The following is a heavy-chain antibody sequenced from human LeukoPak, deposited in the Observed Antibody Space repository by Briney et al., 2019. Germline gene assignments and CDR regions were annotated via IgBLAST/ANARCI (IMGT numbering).Heavy chain of an antibody. J-gene: IGHJ5*02. D-gene: IGHD3-10*01. Sequence: PSETLSLTCAVYGGSFSGYYWSWIRQPPGKGLEWIGSIYHSGSTFCNPSLKSRVTISVDTSKNQFSLKLSSVTAADTAMFYCARGLGPGNWFDPWGQGALVTVSS. CDR1: GGSFSGYY. CDR2: IYHSGST. CDR3: ARGLGPGNWFDP. V-gene: IGHV4-34*01.